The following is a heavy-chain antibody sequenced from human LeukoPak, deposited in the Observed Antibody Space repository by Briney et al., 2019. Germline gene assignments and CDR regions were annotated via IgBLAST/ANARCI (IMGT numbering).Heavy chain of an antibody. CDR3: AKEWPWEFFYYGMNV. CDR2: IYSGGST. J-gene: IGHJ6*02. D-gene: IGHD1-26*01. CDR1: GFTVSSNH. Sequence: PGGSLRLSCAASGFTVSSNHMSWVRQAPGKGLEWVSLIYSGGSTYYADSVKGRFTISRDNSKNMLYLQMNSLTAEDTAVYYCAKEWPWEFFYYGMNVWGQGTTVTVS. V-gene: IGHV3-53*05.